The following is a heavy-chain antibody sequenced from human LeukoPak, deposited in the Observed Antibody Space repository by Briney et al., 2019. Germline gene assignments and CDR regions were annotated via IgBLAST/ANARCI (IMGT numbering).Heavy chain of an antibody. CDR2: IQSEPDGGTT. V-gene: IGHV3-15*01. D-gene: IGHD2-2*01. J-gene: IGHJ6*02. CDR3: ASSTSRYGVDV. Sequence: GGSLRLSCRGSGFNFRNAWMSWVRRVPGKGMEWGGHIQSEPDGGTTDYAAPLKGRFTISRDDSKNTLSLQMNSLKTEDTAVDYCASSTSRYGVDVWGQGTTVSVAS. CDR1: GFNFRNAW.